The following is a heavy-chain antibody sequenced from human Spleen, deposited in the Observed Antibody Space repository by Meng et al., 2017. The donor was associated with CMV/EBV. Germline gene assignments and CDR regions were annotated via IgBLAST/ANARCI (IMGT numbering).Heavy chain of an antibody. CDR3: ARSEYQLPYGLDV. Sequence: LRLSCTVSGGSISSGGYYWSWIRQHPGKGLEWIGYIFYSGSGSTYYNPSLKNRVAVSVDTSKNQFSLKLNSVTAADTAVYYCARSEYQLPYGLDVWGQGTTVTVSS. V-gene: IGHV4-31*03. CDR1: GGSISSGGYY. D-gene: IGHD2-2*01. J-gene: IGHJ6*02. CDR2: IFYSGSGST.